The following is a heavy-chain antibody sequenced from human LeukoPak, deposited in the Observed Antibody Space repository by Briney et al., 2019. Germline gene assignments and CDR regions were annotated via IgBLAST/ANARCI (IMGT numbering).Heavy chain of an antibody. Sequence: GGSLRLSCAASGFTFSSYSMNWVRQAPGKGLEWVSAISGSGGSTYYADSVKGRFTISRDNSKNTLYLQMNSLRAEDTAVYYCAKDNSGYSPSYFDYWGQGTLVTVSS. CDR2: ISGSGGST. D-gene: IGHD3-22*01. V-gene: IGHV3-23*01. CDR1: GFTFSSYS. CDR3: AKDNSGYSPSYFDY. J-gene: IGHJ4*02.